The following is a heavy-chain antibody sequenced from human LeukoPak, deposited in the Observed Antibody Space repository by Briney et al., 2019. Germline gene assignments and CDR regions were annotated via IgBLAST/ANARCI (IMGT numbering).Heavy chain of an antibody. Sequence: SETLSLTCTVSGGSISSYYWSWIRQPPGKGLEWIGRIYTSGTTNYNPSLRSRVTISIDTSKKQFSLKVSSVTAADTAVYYCARGAGWYNYWGQGTLVTVSS. CDR3: ARGAGWYNY. CDR2: IYTSGTT. CDR1: GGSISSYY. V-gene: IGHV4-4*07. J-gene: IGHJ4*02. D-gene: IGHD6-19*01.